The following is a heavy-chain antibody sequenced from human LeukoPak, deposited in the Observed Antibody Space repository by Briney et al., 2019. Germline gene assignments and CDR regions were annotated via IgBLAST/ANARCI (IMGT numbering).Heavy chain of an antibody. Sequence: PSETLSLTCTVSGGSISSYYWSWIRQPPGKGLEWIGYIYYSGSTNYNPSLKSRVTISVDTSKNQFSLKLSSVTAADTAVYYCARGLVPATAIPGGYYGMGVWGQGTTVTVSS. V-gene: IGHV4-59*01. CDR1: GGSISSYY. CDR2: IYYSGST. CDR3: ARGLVPATAIPGGYYGMGV. D-gene: IGHD2-2*01. J-gene: IGHJ6*02.